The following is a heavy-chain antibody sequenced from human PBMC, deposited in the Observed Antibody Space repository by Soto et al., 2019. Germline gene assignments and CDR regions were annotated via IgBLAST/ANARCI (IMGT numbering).Heavy chain of an antibody. CDR1: GFSLSTIGVG. CDR3: AHTEQLWYAFDI. Sequence: KESGPTLVKPTQTLTLTCTFSGFSLSTIGVGVGWIRQPPGKALEWLALIYWDDDKRYSPSLKSRLTITKDTSKNQVVLTMTNMDPVDTATYYCAHTEQLWYAFDIWGQGTMVTVSS. V-gene: IGHV2-5*02. J-gene: IGHJ3*02. CDR2: IYWDDDK. D-gene: IGHD5-18*01.